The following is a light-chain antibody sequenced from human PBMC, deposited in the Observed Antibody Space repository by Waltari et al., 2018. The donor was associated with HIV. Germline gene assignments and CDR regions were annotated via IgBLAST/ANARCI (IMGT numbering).Light chain of an antibody. Sequence: EIVLTQSPGTLSLSPGERATLSCRASQTVSSSYLAWYQQKPGLAPRLIIYGASSRATGIPDRFSGSGSGTDFTLTISRLEPEDFAVYYCQQYGSLPTFGQGTKLEIK. CDR2: GAS. CDR1: QTVSSSY. CDR3: QQYGSLPT. J-gene: IGKJ2*01. V-gene: IGKV3-20*01.